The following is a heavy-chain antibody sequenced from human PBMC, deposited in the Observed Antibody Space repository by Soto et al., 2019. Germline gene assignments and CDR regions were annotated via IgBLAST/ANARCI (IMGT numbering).Heavy chain of an antibody. Sequence: PGESLKFSCKGSGYSFTSYWISWVRQMPGKGLEWMGRIDPSDSYTNYSPSFQGHVTISADKSISTAYLQWSSLKASDTAMYYCASLISGSYYPDAFDIWGQGTMVTVS. J-gene: IGHJ3*02. V-gene: IGHV5-10-1*01. CDR2: IDPSDSYT. CDR1: GYSFTSYW. CDR3: ASLISGSYYPDAFDI. D-gene: IGHD1-26*01.